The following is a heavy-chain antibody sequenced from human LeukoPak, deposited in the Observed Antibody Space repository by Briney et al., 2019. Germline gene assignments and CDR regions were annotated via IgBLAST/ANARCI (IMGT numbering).Heavy chain of an antibody. Sequence: GGSLRLSCAASRFMFSNYSMNWVRQAPGKGLEWVSYISASSGTIFYADSVKGRFTISRDNAKNSLYLQMNSLRVEDTAVYYCAKDIPESGWSHDHWGQGTLVTVSS. V-gene: IGHV3-48*01. CDR1: RFMFSNYS. CDR3: AKDIPESGWSHDH. J-gene: IGHJ4*02. CDR2: ISASSGTI. D-gene: IGHD6-19*01.